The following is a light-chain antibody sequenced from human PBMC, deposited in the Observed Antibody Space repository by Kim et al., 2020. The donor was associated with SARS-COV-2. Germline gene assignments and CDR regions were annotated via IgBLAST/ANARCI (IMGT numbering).Light chain of an antibody. J-gene: IGLJ1*01. V-gene: IGLV3-1*01. Sequence: VSPVQTASIPFSGDKLGDKYACWYQQKPGQSPVLVIYQDSKRPSGIPERFSGSNSGNTATLTISGTQAMDEADYYCQAWDSSTAVFGTGTKVTVL. CDR3: QAWDSSTAV. CDR1: KLGDKY. CDR2: QDS.